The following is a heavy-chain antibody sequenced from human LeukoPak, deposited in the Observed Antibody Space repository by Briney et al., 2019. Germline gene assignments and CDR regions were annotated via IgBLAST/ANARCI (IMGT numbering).Heavy chain of an antibody. Sequence: PSETLSLTCAVYGGSFSGYYWSWIRQPPGKGLEWIGEINHSGSTNYNPSLKSRVTISVDTSKNQFSLKLSSVTAADTAVYYCARGLADIVVVPAARARGTSGWFDPWGQGTLVTVSS. CDR3: ARGLADIVVVPAARARGTSGWFDP. D-gene: IGHD2-2*01. CDR1: GGSFSGYY. V-gene: IGHV4-34*01. CDR2: INHSGST. J-gene: IGHJ5*02.